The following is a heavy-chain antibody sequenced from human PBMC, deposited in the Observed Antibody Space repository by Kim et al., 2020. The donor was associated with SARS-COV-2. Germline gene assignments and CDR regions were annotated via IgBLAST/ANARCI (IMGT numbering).Heavy chain of an antibody. Sequence: GNTKYAPNLRGRVTVTTDISTSTAYMELRSLRSDGTAVYYCARDSVNALDVWGQGTLVTVSS. CDR3: ARDSVNALDV. J-gene: IGHJ3*01. V-gene: IGHV1-18*01. CDR2: GNT.